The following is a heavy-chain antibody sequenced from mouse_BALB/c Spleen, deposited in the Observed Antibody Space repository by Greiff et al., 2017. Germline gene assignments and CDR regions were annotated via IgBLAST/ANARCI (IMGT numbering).Heavy chain of an antibody. CDR3: ARHGDYGDAMDY. D-gene: IGHD2-4*01. J-gene: IGHJ4*01. CDR1: GFTFSSYG. Sequence: ESGGDLVKPGGSLKLSCAASGFTFSSYGMSWVRQTPDKRLEWVATISSGGSYTYYPDSVKGRFTISRDNAKNTLYLQMSSLKSEDTAMYYCARHGDYGDAMDYWGQGTSVTVSS. CDR2: ISSGGSYT. V-gene: IGHV5-6*01.